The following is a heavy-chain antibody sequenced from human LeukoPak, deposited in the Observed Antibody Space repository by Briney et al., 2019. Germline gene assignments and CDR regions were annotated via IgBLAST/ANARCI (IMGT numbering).Heavy chain of an antibody. J-gene: IGHJ3*02. CDR1: GGTFSNYA. V-gene: IGHV1-69*06. CDR2: IIPIFGTA. D-gene: IGHD5-24*01. CDR3: ARIRDGYNDAYDI. Sequence: SVKVSCKASGGTFSNYAISWVRQAPGQGLEWMGGIIPIFGTANYAQKFRGRVTITADKSTRTAYMELSSLRSEDTAVYYCARIRDGYNDAYDIWGQGTMVTVSS.